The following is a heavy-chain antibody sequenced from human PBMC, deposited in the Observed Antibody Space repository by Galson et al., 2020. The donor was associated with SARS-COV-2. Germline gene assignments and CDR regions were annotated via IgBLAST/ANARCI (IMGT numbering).Heavy chain of an antibody. J-gene: IGHJ6*01. V-gene: IGHV3-30*18. CDR3: AKTQWEGDNTIPYYYGMDV. Sequence: GESLKISCAASGFTFSRYGIHWVRQAPGKGLEWVAVTSYDERNKNYVDSVKGRFTISRDNSKKMVYLQMNSLRGEDTAVYYCAKTQWEGDNTIPYYYGMDVWGQGTTVIVSS. CDR1: GFTFSRYG. CDR2: TSYDERNK. D-gene: IGHD1-26*01.